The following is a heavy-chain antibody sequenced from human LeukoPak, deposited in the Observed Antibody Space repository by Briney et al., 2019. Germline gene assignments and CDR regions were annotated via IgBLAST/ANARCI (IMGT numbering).Heavy chain of an antibody. CDR1: GGSISSYY. D-gene: IGHD4-11*01. V-gene: IGHV4-59*12. J-gene: IGHJ6*02. CDR2: IYYSGST. CDR3: ARGMTTNYYYYYGMDV. Sequence: SETLSLTCTVSGGSISSYYWSWIRQPPGKGLEWIGYIYYSGSTNYNPSLKSRVTISVDTSKNQFSLKLSSVTAADTAVYYCARGMTTNYYYYYGMDVWGQGTTVAVSS.